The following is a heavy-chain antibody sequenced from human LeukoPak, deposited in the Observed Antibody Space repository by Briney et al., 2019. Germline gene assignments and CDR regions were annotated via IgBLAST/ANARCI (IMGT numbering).Heavy chain of an antibody. CDR2: VTSSGGHM. D-gene: IGHD3-10*01. Sequence: GGSLRLSCAASGFIFSDYYMTWIRQAPGKGLEWVSYVTSSGGHMYYADSAKGRFTISRDNAKNSLDLQMNSLRAEDTAVYYCARAGFTFSDYFGSFFDYWGQGTLVTVSS. V-gene: IGHV3-11*04. CDR1: GFIFSDYY. J-gene: IGHJ4*02. CDR3: ARAGFTFSDYFGSFFDY.